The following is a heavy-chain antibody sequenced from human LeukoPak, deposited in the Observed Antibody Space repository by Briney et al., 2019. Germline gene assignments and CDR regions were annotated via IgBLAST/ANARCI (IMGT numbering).Heavy chain of an antibody. D-gene: IGHD1-26*01. CDR3: ATADKWEPLDY. J-gene: IGHJ4*02. CDR1: GVSLSATS. Sequence: GASVKVSCKVSGVSLSATSIHWVRQAPGQWLEWMGGFDPEDGESIFAQSFQGRVSMTEDTSTDTAYMELRSLRLEDTAVYYCATADKWEPLDYWGQGALVTVSS. CDR2: FDPEDGES. V-gene: IGHV1-24*01.